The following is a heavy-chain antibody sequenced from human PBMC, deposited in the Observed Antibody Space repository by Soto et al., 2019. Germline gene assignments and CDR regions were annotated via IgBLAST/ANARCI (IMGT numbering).Heavy chain of an antibody. D-gene: IGHD6-13*01. CDR2: ISWNSGSI. CDR3: AKGIAAARGWFDP. V-gene: IGHV3-9*01. J-gene: IGHJ5*02. CDR1: GFTFDDYA. Sequence: GGSLRLSCAASGFTFDDYAMHWVRQAPGKGLEWVSGISWNSGSIGYADSVKGRFTISRDNAKNSLYLQMNSLRAEDTALYYCAKGIAAARGWFDPWGQGTLVTVS.